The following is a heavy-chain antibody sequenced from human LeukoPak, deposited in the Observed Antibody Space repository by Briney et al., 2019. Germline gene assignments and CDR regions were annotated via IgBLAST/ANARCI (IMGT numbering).Heavy chain of an antibody. CDR2: FYHSGIT. CDR3: ARTYYYDSSGYYGSAFDI. CDR1: GYSISSGYF. V-gene: IGHV4-38-2*02. J-gene: IGHJ3*02. D-gene: IGHD3-22*01. Sequence: SETLSLTCTVSGYSISSGYFWGWIRQPPGKGLEWIGSFYHSGITYYNPSLKSRVTISVEMSKNQFSLKLSSVTAADTAVYYCARTYYYDSSGYYGSAFDIWCQGTMVTVSS.